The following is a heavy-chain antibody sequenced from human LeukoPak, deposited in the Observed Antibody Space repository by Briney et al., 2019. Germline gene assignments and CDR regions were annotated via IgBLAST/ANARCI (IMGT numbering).Heavy chain of an antibody. D-gene: IGHD5-24*01. J-gene: IGHJ3*02. CDR3: ARHVTISGPYDASDI. CDR2: IYYSGST. V-gene: IGHV4-59*08. Sequence: SETLSLTCTVSGGSISSYYWSWIRQPPGKELEWIGYIYYSGSTNYNPSLKSRVTISVDTSKNQFSLKLRSVTAADTAVYYCARHVTISGPYDASDIWGQGTMVTVSP. CDR1: GGSISSYY.